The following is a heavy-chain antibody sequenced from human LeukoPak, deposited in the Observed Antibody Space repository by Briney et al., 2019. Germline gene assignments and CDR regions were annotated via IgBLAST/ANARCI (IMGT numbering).Heavy chain of an antibody. CDR2: ISYDGSYK. D-gene: IGHD4-11*01. V-gene: IGHV3-30*04. Sequence: QAGGSLRLSCAASGFTFRSYAMHWVHQAPGKGLEWVAVISYDGSYKSYADSVKGRFTISRDNSKHPLYVQMNILSGEDTPLYHCAKDMRYSNFLSGAASDMWGEGTMVTVS. CDR1: GFTFRSYA. J-gene: IGHJ3*02. CDR3: AKDMRYSNFLSGAASDM.